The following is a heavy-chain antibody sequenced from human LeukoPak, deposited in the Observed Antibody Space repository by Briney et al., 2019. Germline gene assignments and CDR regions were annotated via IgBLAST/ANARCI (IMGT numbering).Heavy chain of an antibody. CDR2: DPEDGET. J-gene: IGHJ3*01. V-gene: IGHV1-24*01. CDR3: ATPWGKGYIAAAGTYAFEP. Sequence: DPEDGETIYAQKFQGRVTMTEDTSTDTAYMELSSLRSEDTAVYYCATPWGKGYIAAAGTYAFEPWGEGKLVTVSS. D-gene: IGHD6-13*01.